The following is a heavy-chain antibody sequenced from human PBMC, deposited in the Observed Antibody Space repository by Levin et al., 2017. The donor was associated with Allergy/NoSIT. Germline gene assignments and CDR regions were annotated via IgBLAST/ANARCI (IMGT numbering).Heavy chain of an antibody. CDR1: GFTFSSYG. V-gene: IGHV3-30*03. D-gene: IGHD1-26*01. CDR2: ISYDGSNK. CDR3: KSDLYSGSFFRLSFDY. Sequence: SCAASGFTFSSYGMHWVRQAPGKGLEWVAVISYDGSNKYYADSVKGRFTISRDNSKNTLYLQMNSLRAEDTAVYYCKSDLYSGSFFRLSFDYWGQGTLVTVSS. J-gene: IGHJ4*02.